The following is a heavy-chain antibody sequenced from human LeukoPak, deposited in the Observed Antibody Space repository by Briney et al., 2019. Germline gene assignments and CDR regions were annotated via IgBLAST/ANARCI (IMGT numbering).Heavy chain of an antibody. V-gene: IGHV3-43*01. Sequence: GGSLRLSCAASGFTFDDYTMHWVRQAPGKGLEWVSLISWDGGSTYYADSVKGRFTISRDNSKNSLYLQMNGLRTEDTALYYCAKGRRSSRGLRFLERVWFDYWGQGTLVTVSS. J-gene: IGHJ4*02. CDR3: AKGRRSSRGLRFLERVWFDY. CDR2: ISWDGGST. D-gene: IGHD3-3*01. CDR1: GFTFDDYT.